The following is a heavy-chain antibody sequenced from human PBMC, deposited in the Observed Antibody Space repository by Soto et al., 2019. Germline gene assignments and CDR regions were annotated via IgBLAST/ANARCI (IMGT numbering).Heavy chain of an antibody. J-gene: IGHJ6*02. CDR3: TRQEDTMVRGVIRNSYYYYYGMDV. V-gene: IGHV3-73*01. Sequence: GGSLRLSCAASGFTFSGSAMHWVRQASGKGLEWVGRIRSKANSYATAYAASVKGRFTISRDDSKNTAYLQMNSLKTEDTAVYYCTRQEDTMVRGVIRNSYYYYYGMDVWGQGTTVTVSS. CDR2: IRSKANSYAT. CDR1: GFTFSGSA. D-gene: IGHD3-10*01.